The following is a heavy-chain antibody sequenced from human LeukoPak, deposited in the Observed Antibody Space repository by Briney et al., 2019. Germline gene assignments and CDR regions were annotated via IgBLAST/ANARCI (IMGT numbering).Heavy chain of an antibody. CDR3: ARDAKYSGGYPEFFDY. CDR1: GFTFGSYS. V-gene: IGHV3-21*01. CDR2: ISSSSSFI. Sequence: GGSLRLSCAASGFTFGSYSMNWVRQAPGKGLEWVSSISSSSSFIYYADSLKGRFTISRDNAKNSLYLQMNSLRAEDTAVYYCARDAKYSGGYPEFFDYWGQGTLVTVSS. J-gene: IGHJ4*02. D-gene: IGHD1-26*01.